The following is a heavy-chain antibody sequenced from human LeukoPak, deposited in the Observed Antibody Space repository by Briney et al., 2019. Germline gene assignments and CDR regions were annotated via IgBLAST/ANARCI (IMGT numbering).Heavy chain of an antibody. CDR1: GFTFSTYG. CDR2: IWNHGNTQ. D-gene: IGHD6-19*01. Sequence: GGSLRLSCAASGFTFSTYGMHWVRQAPGKGLEWVAVIWNHGNTQYYMDSVKGRFTISGDNSKNTLYLQMNSLRAEDTAVYYCAKPVAGPEYFQHWGQGTLVTVSS. CDR3: AKPVAGPEYFQH. V-gene: IGHV3-33*06. J-gene: IGHJ1*01.